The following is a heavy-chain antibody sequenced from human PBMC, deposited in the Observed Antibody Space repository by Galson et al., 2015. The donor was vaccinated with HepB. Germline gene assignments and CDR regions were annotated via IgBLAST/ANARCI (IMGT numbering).Heavy chain of an antibody. CDR1: GFTFSGSA. CDR2: IGSKANSYAT. V-gene: IGHV3-73*01. CDR3: TRMGDLSGYSSL. D-gene: IGHD6-13*01. J-gene: IGHJ4*02. Sequence: SLRLSCAASGFTFSGSAIHWVRQASGRGLEWIGRIGSKANSYATAYVASVRGRFTISRDDSKNTAFLQLNSLKTDDTAVHYCTRMGDLSGYSSLWGQGTLVTVSS.